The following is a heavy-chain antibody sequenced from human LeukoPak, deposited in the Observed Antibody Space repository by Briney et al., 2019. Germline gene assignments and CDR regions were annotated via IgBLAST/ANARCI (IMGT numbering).Heavy chain of an antibody. Sequence: SETLSFTCTVSGGSISSYYWSWIRQPPGKGLEWIGYIYYSGSTNYNPSLKSRVTISVDTSKNQFSLKLSSVTAADTAVYYCARSSGSSSWYGVDYWGQGTLVTVSS. J-gene: IGHJ4*02. CDR2: IYYSGST. CDR3: ARSSGSSSWYGVDY. V-gene: IGHV4-59*01. D-gene: IGHD6-13*01. CDR1: GGSISSYY.